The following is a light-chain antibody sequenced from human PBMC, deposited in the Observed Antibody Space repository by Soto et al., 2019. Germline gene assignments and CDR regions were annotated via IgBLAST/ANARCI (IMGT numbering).Light chain of an antibody. Sequence: DIQMTQSPSSLSASVGDRVTITCRASQSISRYLKWYQQKPGILPTLLIFETSTLQSGFPSRFSGRGVGSDFTLTISSLQPEDFAVYYCLQSFTTPLTFGGGTTVE. CDR3: LQSFTTPLT. V-gene: IGKV1-39*01. CDR1: QSISRY. J-gene: IGKJ4*01. CDR2: ETS.